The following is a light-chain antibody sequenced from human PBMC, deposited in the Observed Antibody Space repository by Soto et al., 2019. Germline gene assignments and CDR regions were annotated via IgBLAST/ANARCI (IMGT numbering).Light chain of an antibody. J-gene: IGKJ5*01. CDR3: QQIYSIPIT. CDR1: QSITSL. V-gene: IGKV1-39*01. Sequence: DIQMTQSPSSLSASVGDRVTITCRASQSITSLLNWYQEKPGKAPKLLIFGASNLQGGVPSRFSGSGSGTDFTLTINSLQPEDFATYYCQQIYSIPITFGQGTRLEIK. CDR2: GAS.